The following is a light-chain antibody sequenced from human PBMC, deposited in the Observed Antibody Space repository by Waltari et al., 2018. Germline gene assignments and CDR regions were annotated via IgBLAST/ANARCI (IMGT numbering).Light chain of an antibody. V-gene: IGLV3-21*04. CDR1: NIGSKR. CDR2: YDS. CDR3: LVWHSTTDHHGV. Sequence: SYVVTQSPSVSVAPGETARITCGGDNIGSKRVHWYQQRPGQAPVLVISYDSDRPSVIPERFSCSNSGNTATLTISWVEADDEADYYCLVWHSTTDHHGVFGGGTKLTVL. J-gene: IGLJ2*01.